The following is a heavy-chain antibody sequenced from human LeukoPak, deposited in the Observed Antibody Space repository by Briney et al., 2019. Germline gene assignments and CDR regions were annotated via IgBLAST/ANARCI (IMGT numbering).Heavy chain of an antibody. Sequence: SETLSLTCAVYGGSFSGFYWSWVRQPPGKGLQWIGEINHSGSTNYNPSLKSRVTISVDTSKNQFSLKLSSVTAADTAVYYCARDVRYYYDSSGYYYGWYFDLWGRGTLVTVSS. CDR3: ARDVRYYYDSSGYYYGWYFDL. CDR2: INHSGST. J-gene: IGHJ2*01. CDR1: GGSFSGFY. V-gene: IGHV4-34*01. D-gene: IGHD3-22*01.